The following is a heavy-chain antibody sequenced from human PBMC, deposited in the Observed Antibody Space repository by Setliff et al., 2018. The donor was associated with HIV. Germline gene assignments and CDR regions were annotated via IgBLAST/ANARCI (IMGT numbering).Heavy chain of an antibody. CDR1: RGSFSHYY. CDR2: INQERTT. D-gene: IGHD1-20*01. J-gene: IGHJ2*01. V-gene: IGHV4-34*01. Sequence: SETLSLPCAVYRGSFSHYYWTWIRQSPGKGLEWIAEINQERTTFYNPSLKSRVTMSLDTSRNEVSLRLSSVTAADTATYFCARVRFNFDNVRCFDLWGPGTLVTVSS. CDR3: ARVRFNFDNVRCFDL.